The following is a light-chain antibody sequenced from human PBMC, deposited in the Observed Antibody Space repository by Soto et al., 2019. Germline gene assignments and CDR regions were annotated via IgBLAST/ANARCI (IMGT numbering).Light chain of an antibody. CDR2: AAS. CDR1: QSIATF. Sequence: DIQMTQSPSSLSASVGDRATIACRASQSIATFLNWYQQKPGRAPQLLIHAASSLQSGVSSRFSGSGSGTEFTLTISSLQPEDFATYFCEQLNTYPLTFGGGTKVDIK. J-gene: IGKJ4*01. CDR3: EQLNTYPLT. V-gene: IGKV1-17*01.